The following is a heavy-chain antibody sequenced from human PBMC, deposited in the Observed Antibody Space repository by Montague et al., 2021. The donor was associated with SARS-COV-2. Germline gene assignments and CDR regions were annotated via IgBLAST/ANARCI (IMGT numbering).Heavy chain of an antibody. D-gene: IGHD2/OR15-2a*01. V-gene: IGHV5-51*01. CDR2: IYPRDSDT. J-gene: IGHJ5*02. Sequence: QPGAEVKAPGESLTISCENSGYTFPTYWIGWVRQMPGKGLQWVGIIYPRDSDTRYSPSFAGQVTISADTSMNTAYLHWSSLKASDSGMYYCATTRGSTFGYASWGQGTLVTVSS. CDR3: ATTRGSTFGYAS. CDR1: GYTFPTYW.